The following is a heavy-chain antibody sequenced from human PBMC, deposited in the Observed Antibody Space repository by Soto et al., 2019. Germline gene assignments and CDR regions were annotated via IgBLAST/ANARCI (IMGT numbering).Heavy chain of an antibody. V-gene: IGHV1-18*01. CDR2: INTYNGNK. D-gene: IGHD3-16*01. J-gene: IGHJ6*01. CDR3: AMVDVYVTPSPQDV. CDR1: GYTFTRYG. Sequence: QVQLVQSGAEVKNPGASVKVSCKASGYTFTRYGIGWARQAPGQGLEWMGWINTYNGNKNYAQNVQGRVTLTTDTSTSTAYMEQRSLRSNDTAIYYCAMVDVYVTPSPQDVWGQGNTVIVSS.